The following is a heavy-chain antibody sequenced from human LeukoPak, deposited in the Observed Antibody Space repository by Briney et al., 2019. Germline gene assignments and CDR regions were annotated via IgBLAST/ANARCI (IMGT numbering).Heavy chain of an antibody. D-gene: IGHD3-10*01. CDR3: ARGGRRITMVRGVIWDHDY. J-gene: IGHJ4*02. V-gene: IGHV4-59*01. CDR1: GGSISSYY. Sequence: SETLSLTCTVSGGSISSYYWSWIRQPPGKGLEWIGYIYYSGSTNYSPSLKSRVTISVDTSKNQFSLKLSSVTAADTAVYYCARGGRRITMVRGVIWDHDYWGQGTLVTVSS. CDR2: IYYSGST.